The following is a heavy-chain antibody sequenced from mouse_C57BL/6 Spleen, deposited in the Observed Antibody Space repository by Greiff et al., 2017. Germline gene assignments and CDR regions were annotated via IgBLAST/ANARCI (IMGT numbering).Heavy chain of an antibody. CDR3: AKADYGDYAMDY. CDR1: GYAFTNYL. CDR2: INPGSGGT. V-gene: IGHV1-54*01. D-gene: IGHD2-4*01. J-gene: IGHJ4*01. Sequence: QVQLQQSGAELVRPGTSVKVSCKASGYAFTNYLIEWVKQRPGQGLEWIGVINPGSGGTNYNEKFKGKATLTADKSSSTAYMQLSSLTSEDSAVYFGAKADYGDYAMDYWGQGTSVTVSS.